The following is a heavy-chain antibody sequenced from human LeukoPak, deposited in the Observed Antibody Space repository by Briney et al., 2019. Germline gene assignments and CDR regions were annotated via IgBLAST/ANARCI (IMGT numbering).Heavy chain of an antibody. CDR1: GYTFTSYW. Sequence: GESLQISCQGSGYTFTSYWIGWVRQMPGKGLEWMGIIYPGDSDTRYSPSFRSQVTISADKSINTAYLQWSSLKASDTAIYYCARHQGYCSSTSCYVVNWGQGTLVTVSS. J-gene: IGHJ4*02. D-gene: IGHD2-2*01. CDR3: ARHQGYCSSTSCYVVN. CDR2: IYPGDSDT. V-gene: IGHV5-51*01.